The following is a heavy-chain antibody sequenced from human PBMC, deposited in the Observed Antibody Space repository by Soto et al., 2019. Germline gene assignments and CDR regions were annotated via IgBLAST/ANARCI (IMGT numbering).Heavy chain of an antibody. CDR1: GYSFTSYC. CDR3: ARPKSGYYDILTGYYID. J-gene: IGHJ4*02. CDR2: IDPSDSYT. V-gene: IGHV5-10-1*01. Sequence: LGESLKISCKGSGYSFTSYCISWVRQMPGKGLEWMGRIDPSDSYTNYSPSFQGHVTISADKSISTAYLQWSSLKASDTAMYYCARPKSGYYDILTGYYIDWGQGTLVTVSS. D-gene: IGHD3-9*01.